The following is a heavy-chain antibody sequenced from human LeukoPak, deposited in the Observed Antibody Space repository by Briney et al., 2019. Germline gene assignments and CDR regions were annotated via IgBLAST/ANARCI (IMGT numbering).Heavy chain of an antibody. CDR3: ARHEAAALSSLDY. V-gene: IGHV4-59*08. CDR1: GGSISGSY. Sequence: PSETLSLTCTVSGGSISGSYWSWIRQPPGKGLEWIGYINNSGSTNYNPSLKSPVAISVDTSKNQFSLKLSSVTAADTAVYYCARHEAAALSSLDYWGQGTLVTVSS. CDR2: INNSGST. D-gene: IGHD6-13*01. J-gene: IGHJ4*02.